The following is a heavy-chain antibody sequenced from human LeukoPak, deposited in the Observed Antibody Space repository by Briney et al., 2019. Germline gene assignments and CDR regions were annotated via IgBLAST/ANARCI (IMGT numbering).Heavy chain of an antibody. D-gene: IGHD2-15*01. CDR2: TYYRSKWYN. V-gene: IGHV6-1*01. Sequence: QSQTLSLTCAISGDSVSSNSAAWNWIRQSPSRGLEWLGRTYYRSKWYNDYAVSVKSRITINPDTSKNQFSLQLNSVTPEDTAVYYCARSVVVVAATLDYYYYMDVWGKGTTVTVSS. CDR1: GDSVSSNSAA. J-gene: IGHJ6*03. CDR3: ARSVVVVAATLDYYYYMDV.